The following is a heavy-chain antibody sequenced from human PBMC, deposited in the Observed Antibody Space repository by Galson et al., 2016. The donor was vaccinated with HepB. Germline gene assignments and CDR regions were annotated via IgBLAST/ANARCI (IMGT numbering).Heavy chain of an antibody. D-gene: IGHD3-10*01. CDR2: ISPDGGTT. J-gene: IGHJ4*02. CDR3: ASSVRGSGSPPGGY. Sequence: SLRLSCAASGFTFSSHWMHWVRQAPGKGLVWVSRISPDGGTTNYADSVRGRFTISRDNAKNTLYLQMNSLRAEDTAVYYCASSVRGSGSPPGGYWGQGILVTVSS. V-gene: IGHV3-74*01. CDR1: GFTFSSHW.